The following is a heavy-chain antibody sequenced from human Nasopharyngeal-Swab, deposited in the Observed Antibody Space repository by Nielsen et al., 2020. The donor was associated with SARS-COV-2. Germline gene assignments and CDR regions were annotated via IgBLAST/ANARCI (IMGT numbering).Heavy chain of an antibody. CDR2: FDPEDGET. D-gene: IGHD4-17*01. Sequence: ASVKVSCKVSGYTLTKLSMHWVRQAPGKGLEWMGGFDPEDGETIYAQKFQGRVTITADKSTSTAYMELSSLRSEDTAVYYCAIMTTVTTWSFGPLDYWGQGTLVTVSS. CDR3: AIMTTVTTWSFGPLDY. V-gene: IGHV1-24*01. J-gene: IGHJ4*02. CDR1: GYTLTKLS.